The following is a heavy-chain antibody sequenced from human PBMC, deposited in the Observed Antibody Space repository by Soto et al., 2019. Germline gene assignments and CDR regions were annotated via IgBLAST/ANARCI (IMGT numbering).Heavy chain of an antibody. CDR1: GDSVSSRSYY. CDR3: ARERTGDPTFFDY. D-gene: IGHD1-1*01. V-gene: IGHV4-61*01. Sequence: SETLSLTCTVSGDSVSSRSYYWSWIRQPPGKALEWIGYIYYSGSTDYNPSLRSRVTISVDTSKNQFSLKLTSVTAADTALYYCARERTGDPTFFDYWGQGTLVTVSS. CDR2: IYYSGST. J-gene: IGHJ4*02.